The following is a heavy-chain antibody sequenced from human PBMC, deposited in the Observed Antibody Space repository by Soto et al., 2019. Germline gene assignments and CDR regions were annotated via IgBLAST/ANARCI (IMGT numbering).Heavy chain of an antibody. D-gene: IGHD6-13*01. CDR1: GYTLTELA. V-gene: IGHV1-24*01. CDR3: ATKGRWYVGYYYYGMDV. J-gene: IGHJ6*02. Sequence: ASVKVSCNVSGYTLTELAMHWVRQAPGKGLEWMGGFDPEDGETIYAQKFQGRVTMTEDTSTDTAYMELGSLRSEDTAVYYCATKGRWYVGYYYYGMDVWGQGTTVTVSS. CDR2: FDPEDGET.